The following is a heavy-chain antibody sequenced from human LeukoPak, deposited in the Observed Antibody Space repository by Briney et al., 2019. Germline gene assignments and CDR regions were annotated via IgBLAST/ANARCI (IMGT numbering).Heavy chain of an antibody. J-gene: IGHJ4*02. CDR3: AREKRSGYYPGY. CDR2: ITYDGSSK. Sequence: GRSLRLSCAASGFSFSSYAMHWVRQAPGKWLEWVAIITYDGSSKYYADSVEGRFTISRDQSKNTLYLQMNSLRPEDTAIYYCAREKRSGYYPGYWGQGTLVTVSS. D-gene: IGHD3-3*01. V-gene: IGHV3-30-3*01. CDR1: GFSFSSYA.